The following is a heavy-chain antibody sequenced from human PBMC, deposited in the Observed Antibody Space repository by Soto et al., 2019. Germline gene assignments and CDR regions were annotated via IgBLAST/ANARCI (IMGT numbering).Heavy chain of an antibody. Sequence: QVHLVQSGAEVKEPGSSVKVSCKASGGSITKYGISWVRQAPGKGLEWMGGIIPIFGSESYAQKLRGRVTMTADESTNTAYVELRGLRSEDTAVYYCAIRGIAAAGTEDRWVDTGGQGTLVTVSS. CDR3: AIRGIAAAGTEDRWVDT. CDR1: GGSITKYG. CDR2: IIPIFGSE. D-gene: IGHD6-13*01. V-gene: IGHV1-69*12. J-gene: IGHJ5*02.